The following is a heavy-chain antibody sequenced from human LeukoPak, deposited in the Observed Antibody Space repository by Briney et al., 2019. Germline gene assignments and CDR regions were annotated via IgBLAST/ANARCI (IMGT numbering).Heavy chain of an antibody. J-gene: IGHJ4*02. D-gene: IGHD3-3*02. CDR2: IYYSGST. V-gene: IGHV4-59*11. CDR3: VRWAPRTSNFDY. Sequence: PSETLSLTCTVSGGSIRSHYWSWIRQPPGKGLEWIGYIYYSGSTNYNPSLKSRVTISVDTSKNQFSLKLSSVTAADTAVYYCVRWAPRTSNFDYWGQGTLVTVSS. CDR1: GGSIRSHY.